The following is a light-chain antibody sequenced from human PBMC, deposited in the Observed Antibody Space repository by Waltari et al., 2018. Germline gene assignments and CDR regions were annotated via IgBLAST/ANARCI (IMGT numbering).Light chain of an antibody. CDR1: NLGNKY. J-gene: IGLJ2*01. CDR2: QDN. V-gene: IGLV3-1*01. Sequence: SYDLTQPPSVSVSPGQTASITCSGDNLGNKYTCWYQQKPGQSPVLLIHQDNMRLSGIPGRVSGSNAGNTATLTISGTQPVDEADYYCQAWDSSTHVLFGGGTKLTVL. CDR3: QAWDSSTHVL.